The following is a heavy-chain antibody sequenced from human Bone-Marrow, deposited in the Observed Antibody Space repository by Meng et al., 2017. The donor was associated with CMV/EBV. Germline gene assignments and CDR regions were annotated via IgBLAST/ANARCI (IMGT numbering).Heavy chain of an antibody. CDR1: GFTFSDYY. V-gene: IGHV3-11*01. CDR3: ARDSPPYYYGMEG. Sequence: GESLKISCAASGFTFSDYYISWIRQAPGKGLEWVSYISSSGSTIYYGDSVKGRFTISRDNAKNSLYLQMNSLRAEDTAVYYWARDSPPYYYGMEGWGQGTTVTVSS. J-gene: IGHJ6*02. CDR2: ISSSGSTI.